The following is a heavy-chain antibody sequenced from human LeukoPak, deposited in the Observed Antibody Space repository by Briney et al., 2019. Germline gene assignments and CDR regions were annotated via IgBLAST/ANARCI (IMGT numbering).Heavy chain of an antibody. J-gene: IGHJ5*02. V-gene: IGHV4-4*07. CDR2: IYTSGST. CDR3: ARVGDTYSSGWSYNWFDP. D-gene: IGHD6-19*01. CDR1: GGSISSYY. Sequence: SETLSLTCTVSGGSISSYYWSWIRQPAGKGLEWIGRIYTSGSTNYNPSLKSRVTMSVATSKNQFSLKLSSVTAAHTAVYYCARVGDTYSSGWSYNWFDPWGQGTLVTVSS.